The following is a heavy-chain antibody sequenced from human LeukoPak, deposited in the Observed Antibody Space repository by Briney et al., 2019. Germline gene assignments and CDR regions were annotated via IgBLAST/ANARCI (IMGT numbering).Heavy chain of an antibody. CDR1: GFTFSSYS. CDR2: ISSSNSYI. V-gene: IGHV3-21*01. D-gene: IGHD3-9*01. CDR3: ARELPYYDILTGYYNVNYFDY. Sequence: GGSLRLSCAASGFTFSSYSMNWVRQAPGKGLEWVSSISSSNSYIYYADSVKGRFTISRDNAKNSLYLQMNSLRAEDTAVYYCARELPYYDILTGYYNVNYFDYWGQGTLVTVSS. J-gene: IGHJ4*02.